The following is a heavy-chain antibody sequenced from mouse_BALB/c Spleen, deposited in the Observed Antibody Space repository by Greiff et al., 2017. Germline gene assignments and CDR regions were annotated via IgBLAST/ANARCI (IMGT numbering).Heavy chain of an antibody. CDR2: ISSGSSTI. Sequence: EVKLVESGGGLVQPGGSRKLSCAASGFTFSSFGMHWVRQAPEKGLEWVAYISSGSSTIYYADTVKGRCTISRDNTKNTLFLQMTSLRSEETAMYYCARWGDGRSYWYIDVWGAGTTVTVSS. J-gene: IGHJ1*01. CDR1: GFTFSSFG. V-gene: IGHV5-17*02. D-gene: IGHD1-1*01. CDR3: ARWGDGRSYWYIDV.